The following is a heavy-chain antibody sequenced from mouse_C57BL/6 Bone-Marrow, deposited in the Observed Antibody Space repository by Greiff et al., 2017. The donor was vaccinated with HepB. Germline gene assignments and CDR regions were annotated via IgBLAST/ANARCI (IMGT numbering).Heavy chain of an antibody. D-gene: IGHD1-1*02. V-gene: IGHV1-82*01. J-gene: IGHJ3*01. CDR2: IYPGDGDT. CDR1: GYAFSSSW. Sequence: VKLMESGPELVKPGASVKISCKASGYAFSSSWMNWVKQRPGKGLEWIGRIYPGDGDTNYNGKFKGKATLTADKSSSTAYMQLSSLTSEDSAVYFCASLGGAYWGQGTLVTVSA. CDR3: ASLGGAY.